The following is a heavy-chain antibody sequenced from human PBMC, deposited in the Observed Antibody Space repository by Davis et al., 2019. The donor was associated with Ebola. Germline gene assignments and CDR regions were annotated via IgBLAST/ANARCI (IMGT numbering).Heavy chain of an antibody. CDR2: IYYSGST. V-gene: IGHV4-31*03. CDR3: VLWLVPYFDY. Sequence: MPSETLSLTCTVSGGSISSGGYYWSWIRQHSGKGLEWIGYIYYSGSTNYNPSLKSRVTISVDTPKNQFSLKLSSVTAADTAVYYCVLWLVPYFDYWGQGTLVTVSS. J-gene: IGHJ4*02. CDR1: GGSISSGGYY. D-gene: IGHD6-19*01.